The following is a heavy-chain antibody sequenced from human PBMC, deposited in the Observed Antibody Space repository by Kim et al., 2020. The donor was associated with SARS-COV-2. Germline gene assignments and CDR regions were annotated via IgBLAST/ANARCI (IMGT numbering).Heavy chain of an antibody. D-gene: IGHD6-13*01. Sequence: GGSLRLSCAASGFTFSSYSMNWVRQAPGKGLEWVSYISSSSSTIYYADSVKGRFTISRDNAKNSLYLQMNSLRDEDTAVYYCARDAIAAAPSGIFDYWGQGTLVTVSS. J-gene: IGHJ4*02. V-gene: IGHV3-48*02. CDR2: ISSSSSTI. CDR1: GFTFSSYS. CDR3: ARDAIAAAPSGIFDY.